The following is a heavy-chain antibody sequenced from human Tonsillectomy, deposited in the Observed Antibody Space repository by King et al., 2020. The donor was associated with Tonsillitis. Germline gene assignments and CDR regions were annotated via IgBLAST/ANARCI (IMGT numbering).Heavy chain of an antibody. D-gene: IGHD3-3*02. Sequence: VQLVQSGAEMKKPGESLKISYKGSGYSFTTDWIGLVRQMPGKGLEWMGIIYPGDSDTRYSPSFKGQVTVSADKSITTAYLQWSSLKASDTAMYYCARHISGYFDYWGQGTLVTVSS. CDR1: GYSFTTDW. CDR2: IYPGDSDT. J-gene: IGHJ4*02. V-gene: IGHV5-51*01. CDR3: ARHISGYFDY.